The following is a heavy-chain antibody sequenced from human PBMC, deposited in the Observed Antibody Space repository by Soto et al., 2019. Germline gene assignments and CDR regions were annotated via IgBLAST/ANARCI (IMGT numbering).Heavy chain of an antibody. V-gene: IGHV4-30-4*01. J-gene: IGHJ4*02. Sequence: QGQLQESGPGLVKPSQTLSLTCTVSAGSISSGDYYWSWIRQPPGKGLEWIGYIYFSGSTYYNPSLRSRVTISLDTSKNQSALKLSSVTVADTAVYYCARGAMTYYFDNWGQGTLVTVSS. CDR1: AGSISSGDYY. CDR3: ARGAMTYYFDN. CDR2: IYFSGST.